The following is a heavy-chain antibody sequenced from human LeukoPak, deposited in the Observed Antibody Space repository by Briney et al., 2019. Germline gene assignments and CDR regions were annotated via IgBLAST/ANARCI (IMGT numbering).Heavy chain of an antibody. CDR1: GGTFSSYA. CDR2: IIPIFGTA. CDR3: ASIGSYYNSSGYRDY. V-gene: IGHV1-69*01. J-gene: IGHJ4*02. Sequence: GSSVKVSCKASGGTFSSYAISWVRQAPGQGLEWMGGIIPIFGTANYAQKFQGRVTITADESTSTAYMELSSLRSEDTAVYYCASIGSYYNSSGYRDYWGQGTLVTVSS. D-gene: IGHD3-22*01.